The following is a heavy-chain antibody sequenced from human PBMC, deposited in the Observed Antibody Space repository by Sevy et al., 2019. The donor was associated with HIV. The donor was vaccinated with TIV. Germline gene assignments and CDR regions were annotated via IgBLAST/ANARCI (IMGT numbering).Heavy chain of an antibody. Sequence: GGSLRLSCAASGFTFSKYSMSWVRQPPGKGLEWVSTLSFGCGEINYADSVNGRFTISRDKSKSSVYLQMNNLTPEDTAVYYCASEGWTNRHDYWGQGTLVTVSS. D-gene: IGHD2-15*01. J-gene: IGHJ4*02. CDR1: GFTFSKYS. V-gene: IGHV3-23*01. CDR2: LSFGCGEI. CDR3: ASEGWTNRHDY.